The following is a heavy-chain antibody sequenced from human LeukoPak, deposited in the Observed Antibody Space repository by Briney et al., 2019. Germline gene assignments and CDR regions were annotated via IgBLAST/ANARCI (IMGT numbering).Heavy chain of an antibody. D-gene: IGHD6-19*01. Sequence: PSETLSLTCTVSGGSISSSNYYWGWIRQPPGKGLEWVSSISSSSSYIYYADSVKGRFTISRDNAKNSLYLQMNSLRAEDTAVYYCARDSIAVAGTSSADMDVWGKGTTVTVSS. CDR1: GGSISSSN. V-gene: IGHV3-21*01. CDR2: ISSSSSYI. CDR3: ARDSIAVAGTSSADMDV. J-gene: IGHJ6*03.